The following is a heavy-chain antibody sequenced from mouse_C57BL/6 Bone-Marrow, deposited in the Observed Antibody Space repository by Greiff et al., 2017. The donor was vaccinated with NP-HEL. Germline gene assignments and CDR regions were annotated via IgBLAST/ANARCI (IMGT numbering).Heavy chain of an antibody. CDR3: ARGWGDY. J-gene: IGHJ2*01. CDR1: GFTFSDYY. Sequence: DVHLVESGGGLVQPGGSLKLSCAASGFTFSDYYMYWVRQTPEKRLEWVAYISNGGGSTYYPDTVKGRFTISRDNAKNTLYLQMSRLKSEDTAMYYCARGWGDYWGQGTTLTVSS. D-gene: IGHD3-3*01. CDR2: ISNGGGST. V-gene: IGHV5-12*01.